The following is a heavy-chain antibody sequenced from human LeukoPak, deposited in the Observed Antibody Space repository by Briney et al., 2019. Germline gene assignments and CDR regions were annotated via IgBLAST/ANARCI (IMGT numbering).Heavy chain of an antibody. D-gene: IGHD6-13*01. CDR2: IHHSGST. V-gene: IGHV4-34*01. Sequence: SETLSLTCAVSGGSVRDHYWSWIRQPPGKGLEWIAEIHHSGSTNYNPSLKSRVTISVDTSKNQFSLKLSSVTAADTAVYYCARRKAGIAAAGYDYWGQGTLVTVSS. J-gene: IGHJ4*02. CDR1: GGSVRDHY. CDR3: ARRKAGIAAAGYDY.